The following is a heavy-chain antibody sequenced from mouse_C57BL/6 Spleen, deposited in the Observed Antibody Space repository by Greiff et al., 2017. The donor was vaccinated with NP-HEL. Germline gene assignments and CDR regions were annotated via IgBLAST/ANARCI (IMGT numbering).Heavy chain of an antibody. V-gene: IGHV2-4*01. CDR2: IWSGGST. Sequence: VQLQQSGPGLVQPSQSLSITCTVSGFSLTSYGVHWVRQPPGKGLEWLGVIWSGGSTDYNAAFISRLSISKDNSKSQVFFKMNSLQADDTAIYYFAKNYGSSYRYFDVWGTGTTVTVSS. CDR1: GFSLTSYG. J-gene: IGHJ1*03. CDR3: AKNYGSSYRYFDV. D-gene: IGHD1-1*01.